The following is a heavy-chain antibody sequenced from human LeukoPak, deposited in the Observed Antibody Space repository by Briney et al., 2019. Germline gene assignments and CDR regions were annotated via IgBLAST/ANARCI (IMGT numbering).Heavy chain of an antibody. CDR2: ISGSGGNT. CDR3: AKGGVYCSSTSCYTGHFDY. D-gene: IGHD2-2*02. V-gene: IGHV3-23*01. Sequence: GGSLRLSCAASGFTFSSYGMSWVRRAPGKGPEWVSGISGSGGNTYYADSVKGRFTISRDNSKNTLYLQMNSLRAEDTAVYYCAKGGVYCSSTSCYTGHFDYWGQGTLVTVSS. CDR1: GFTFSSYG. J-gene: IGHJ4*02.